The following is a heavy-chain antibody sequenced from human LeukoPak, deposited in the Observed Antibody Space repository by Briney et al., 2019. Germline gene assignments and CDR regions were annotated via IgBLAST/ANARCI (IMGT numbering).Heavy chain of an antibody. V-gene: IGHV3-23*01. CDR3: AKDLVVGLLLFNPY. Sequence: GGSLRLSCAASGFAFSNYAMTWVRQAPGRGLEWVSDISSGGSSTNYADSVKGRFTISRDNSKNTLFLQMNSLRAVDTAVYYCAKDLVVGLLLFNPYWGQGTLVTVSS. CDR2: ISSGGSST. D-gene: IGHD2-21*02. J-gene: IGHJ4*02. CDR1: GFAFSNYA.